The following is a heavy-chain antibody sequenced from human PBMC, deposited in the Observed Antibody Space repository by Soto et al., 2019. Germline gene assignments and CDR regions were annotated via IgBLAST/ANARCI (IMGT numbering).Heavy chain of an antibody. CDR3: ARGPHTLLRYFGICGAFDI. CDR2: INHSGST. CDR1: GGSFSGYY. V-gene: IGHV4-34*01. D-gene: IGHD3-9*01. J-gene: IGHJ3*02. Sequence: QVQLQQWGAGLLKPSETLSLTCAVYGGSFSGYYWSWIRQPPGKGLEWIGEINHSGSTNYNPSLKGRVTISVDTSKTPFSLKLSSVTAADTAVYYCARGPHTLLRYFGICGAFDIWGKGTMVTVSS.